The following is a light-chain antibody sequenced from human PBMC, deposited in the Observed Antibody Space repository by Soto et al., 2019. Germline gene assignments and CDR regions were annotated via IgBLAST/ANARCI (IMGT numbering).Light chain of an antibody. CDR2: AAS. V-gene: IGKV1-39*01. Sequence: DIQTTQSPPSLSASMGDRITITCRASQSINTYLNWYQQKPGNAPKLLIYAASSLQSGVPSRFSGNGSGTDFTLSISSLRPEDFATYCCQQSYRTPWTFGPGTKVDIK. J-gene: IGKJ1*01. CDR3: QQSYRTPWT. CDR1: QSINTY.